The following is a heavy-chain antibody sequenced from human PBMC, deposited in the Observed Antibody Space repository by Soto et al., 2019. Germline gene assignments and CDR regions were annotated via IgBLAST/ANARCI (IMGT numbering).Heavy chain of an antibody. D-gene: IGHD1-1*01. Sequence: QVQLVESGGGVVQPGRSLRLSCAASGFTFSSYAMHWVRQAPGKGLEWVAVISYDGSNKYYADSVKGRFTISRDNSKNTLYLQMNSLRAEDTAVYYCARDKNVDYWGQGTLVTVSS. CDR2: ISYDGSNK. CDR3: ARDKNVDY. V-gene: IGHV3-30-3*01. J-gene: IGHJ4*02. CDR1: GFTFSSYA.